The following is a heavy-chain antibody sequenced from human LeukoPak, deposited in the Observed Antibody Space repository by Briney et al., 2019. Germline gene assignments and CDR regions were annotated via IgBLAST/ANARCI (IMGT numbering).Heavy chain of an antibody. CDR3: AKDTIAGSFWSGYNSRFDF. V-gene: IGHV3-43D*03. J-gene: IGHJ4*02. D-gene: IGHD3-3*01. CDR1: GFTFDDYA. CDR2: INWDGSST. Sequence: GGSLRLSCAASGFTFDDYAMHWVRQAPGKGLEWVSLINWDGSSTYYADSVKGRFTISRDNSKNFLYLQMNSLRAEDTAFYYCAKDTIAGSFWSGYNSRFDFWGQGTLVTVSS.